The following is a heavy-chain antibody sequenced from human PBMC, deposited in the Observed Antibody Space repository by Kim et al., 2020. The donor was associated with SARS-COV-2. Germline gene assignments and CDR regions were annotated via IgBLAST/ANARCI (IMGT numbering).Heavy chain of an antibody. CDR3: AREAGVVDY. V-gene: IGHV3-74*01. CDR2: RST. J-gene: IGHJ4*02. D-gene: IGHD3-10*01. Sequence: RSTSYAESVKGRFNISRDNAKNTLYLQRNSLRAEDTAVYYCAREAGVVDYWGQGTLVTVSS.